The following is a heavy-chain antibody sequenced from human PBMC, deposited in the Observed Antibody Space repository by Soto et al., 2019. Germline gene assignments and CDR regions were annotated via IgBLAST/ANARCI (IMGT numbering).Heavy chain of an antibody. J-gene: IGHJ6*02. CDR3: AKGIAARPQLKNYYYYYGMDV. CDR1: GYSFTSYW. D-gene: IGHD6-6*01. CDR2: IYPGDSDT. V-gene: IGHV5-51*01. Sequence: PGESLKISCKGSGYSFTSYWIGWVRQMPGKGLEWMGIIYPGDSDTRYSPSFQGQVTISADKSISTAYLQMNSLRAEDTAVYYCAKGIAARPQLKNYYYYYGMDVWGQGTTVTVSS.